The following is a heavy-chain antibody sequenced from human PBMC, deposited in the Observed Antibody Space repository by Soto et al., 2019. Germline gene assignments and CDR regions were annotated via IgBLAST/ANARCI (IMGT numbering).Heavy chain of an antibody. Sequence: SETLSLTCTVSGGSISSSSYYWGWIRQPPGKGLEWIGSIYYSGSTYYNPSLKSRVTISVDTSKNQFSLKLSSVTAADTAVYYCARCRVRAGYYYYGMDVWGQGTTVTV. V-gene: IGHV4-39*01. CDR2: IYYSGST. J-gene: IGHJ6*02. D-gene: IGHD3-10*01. CDR1: GGSISSSSYY. CDR3: ARCRVRAGYYYYGMDV.